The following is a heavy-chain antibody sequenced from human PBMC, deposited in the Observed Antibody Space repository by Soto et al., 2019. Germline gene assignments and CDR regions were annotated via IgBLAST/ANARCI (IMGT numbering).Heavy chain of an antibody. Sequence: ASVKVSCKASGYTFTSYGISWVRQAPGQGLEWMGWISAYNGNTNYAQKLQGRVTMTTDTSTSTAYMELRSLRSDDTAVYYCARDCIVVVPAAMLDYGDYVFGYYYYGMDVWGQGTTVTVSS. D-gene: IGHD2-2*01. V-gene: IGHV1-18*01. CDR3: ARDCIVVVPAAMLDYGDYVFGYYYYGMDV. J-gene: IGHJ6*02. CDR1: GYTFTSYG. CDR2: ISAYNGNT.